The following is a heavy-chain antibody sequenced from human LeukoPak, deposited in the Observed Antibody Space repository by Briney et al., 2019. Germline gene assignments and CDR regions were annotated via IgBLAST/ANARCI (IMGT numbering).Heavy chain of an antibody. CDR1: GSTLTELS. CDR2: FDPEDGET. V-gene: IGHV1-24*01. CDR3: ATGGSAFDWLPYYFDY. Sequence: GASVKVSCKVSGSTLTELSMPWVRQAPGKGLEWMGGFDPEDGETIYAQKFQGRVTMTEDTSTDTAYMELSSLRSEDTAVYYCATGGSAFDWLPYYFDYWGQGALVTVSS. D-gene: IGHD3-9*01. J-gene: IGHJ4*02.